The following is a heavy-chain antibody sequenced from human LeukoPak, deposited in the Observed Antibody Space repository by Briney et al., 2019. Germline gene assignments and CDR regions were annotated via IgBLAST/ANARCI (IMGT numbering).Heavy chain of an antibody. CDR1: GFTFSSYA. Sequence: GRSLRLSCAASGFTFSSYAMDWVRQAPGKGLEWVAVISYDGSNKYYADSVKGRFTISRDNSKNTLYLQMYSLRAEDTAVYYCAREAVAGTEFDYWGQGTLVTVSS. D-gene: IGHD6-19*01. V-gene: IGHV3-30*04. J-gene: IGHJ4*02. CDR2: ISYDGSNK. CDR3: AREAVAGTEFDY.